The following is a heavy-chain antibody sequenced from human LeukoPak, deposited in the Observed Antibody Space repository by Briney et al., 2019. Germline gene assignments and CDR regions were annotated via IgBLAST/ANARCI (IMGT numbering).Heavy chain of an antibody. D-gene: IGHD3-10*01. Sequence: ASVKVSCKASGYTFTSYDINWVRQATGQGLEWMGWMNPNSGNTGYAQKFQGRVTMTRNTSISTAYMELSSLRSEDTAVYYCARHEVLSWFGELFWFDPWGQGTLVTVSS. CDR3: ARHEVLSWFGELFWFDP. CDR2: MNPNSGNT. CDR1: GYTFTSYD. V-gene: IGHV1-8*01. J-gene: IGHJ5*02.